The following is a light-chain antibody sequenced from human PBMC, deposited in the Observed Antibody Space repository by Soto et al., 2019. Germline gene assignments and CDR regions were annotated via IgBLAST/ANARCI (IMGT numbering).Light chain of an antibody. CDR3: QNYHSAPFT. CDR1: QGISNY. CDR2: DAA. J-gene: IGKJ3*01. Sequence: DIQMTQSPSSLSASVGDRVTITCRASQGISNYLAWYQQKAGKVPKVLISDAATLQSGVPSRFSGSGSGTDLTLTINSLQPEDVATSYCQNYHSAPFTFGPGTKVDIK. V-gene: IGKV1-27*01.